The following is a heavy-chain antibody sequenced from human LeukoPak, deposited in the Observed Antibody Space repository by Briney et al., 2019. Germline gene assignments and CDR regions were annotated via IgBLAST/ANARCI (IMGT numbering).Heavy chain of an antibody. CDR1: GFIFIYYG. D-gene: IGHD2-15*01. V-gene: IGHV3-23*01. Sequence: GGSLRLSCEVSGFIFIYYGMNWVRQAPGKGLGWVSAISDSGDATYYADSVKGRFTISRDNSKSTLYLQMHNLRAENTALYYCAVERGHLTHFEYSGQGTLVTASP. J-gene: IGHJ4*02. CDR3: AVERGHLTHFEY. CDR2: ISDSGDAT.